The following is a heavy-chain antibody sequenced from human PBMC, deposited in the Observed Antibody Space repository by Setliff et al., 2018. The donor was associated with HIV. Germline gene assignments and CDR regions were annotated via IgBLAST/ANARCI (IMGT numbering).Heavy chain of an antibody. V-gene: IGHV4-34*01. Sequence: PSETLSLTCAVYGGSLSGHYWTWIRQPPGEGLEWIGEINYSGKTNYNPSLKSRVTISVDTSKNQFSLKVTSVTAADTAVYYCVTSSSWSSRLNFWGQGMLVTVS. D-gene: IGHD6-13*01. J-gene: IGHJ4*02. CDR1: GGSLSGHY. CDR2: INYSGKT. CDR3: VTSSSWSSRLNF.